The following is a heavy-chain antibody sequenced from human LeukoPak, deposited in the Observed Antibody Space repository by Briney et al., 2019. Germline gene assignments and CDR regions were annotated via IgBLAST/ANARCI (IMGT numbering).Heavy chain of an antibody. D-gene: IGHD6-19*01. CDR2: IYSGDRT. CDR3: APIQYGAVAFT. CDR1: DFTASNNY. J-gene: IGHJ1*01. V-gene: IGHV3-53*01. Sequence: GRSLRPSCAASDFTASNNYMTCVRHTPGKGLERVSVIYSGDRTYYADYVKGRFTISRDNSKDPLYLQMNGLRAEDTAVYYCAPIQYGAVAFTGGQGTLVTVSS.